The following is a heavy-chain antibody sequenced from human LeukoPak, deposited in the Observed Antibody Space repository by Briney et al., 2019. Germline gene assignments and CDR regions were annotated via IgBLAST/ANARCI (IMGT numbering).Heavy chain of an antibody. CDR1: GGSFSGYY. J-gene: IGHJ4*02. Sequence: SETLSLACAVYGGSFSGYYWSWIRQPPGKGLEWIGEINHSGSTNYNPSLKSRVTISVDTSKNQFSLKLSSVTAADTAVYYCARGEYSSSRGFDYWGQGTLVTVSS. CDR2: INHSGST. D-gene: IGHD6-6*01. CDR3: ARGEYSSSRGFDY. V-gene: IGHV4-34*01.